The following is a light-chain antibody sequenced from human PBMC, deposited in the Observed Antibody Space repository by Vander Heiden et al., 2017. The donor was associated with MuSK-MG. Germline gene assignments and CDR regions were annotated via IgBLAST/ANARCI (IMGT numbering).Light chain of an antibody. CDR1: QSVSSSY. J-gene: IGKJ2*04. V-gene: IGKV3-20*01. CDR3: QQYGSSPMCS. CDR2: GAS. Sequence: EIVFTQSPGTLSLSPGERAPLSCRASQSVSSSYLAWYQQKPGQAPRLLIYGASSRAIGIPDRFSGSGSGTDFTLTISRLEPEDFAVYYCQQYGSSPMCSFGQGTKLEIK.